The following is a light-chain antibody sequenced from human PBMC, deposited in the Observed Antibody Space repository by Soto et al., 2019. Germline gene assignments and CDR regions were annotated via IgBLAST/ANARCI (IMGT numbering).Light chain of an antibody. J-gene: IGKJ4*01. CDR1: QSISSSY. Sequence: EIVLTQSPGTLSLSPGETATLSCRASQSISSSYLAWYQQKPGQAPRLLIYGASSRATGVPDRFSGSGSGTDFTLTISSLETEDFAVYYCQQYDSSPLTFGGGTRVEIK. V-gene: IGKV3-20*01. CDR2: GAS. CDR3: QQYDSSPLT.